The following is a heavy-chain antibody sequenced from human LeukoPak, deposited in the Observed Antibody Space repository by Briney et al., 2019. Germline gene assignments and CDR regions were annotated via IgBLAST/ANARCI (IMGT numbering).Heavy chain of an antibody. CDR2: IFYSGAT. CDR3: ARCGYSYGTGYYFDF. Sequence: PSETLSLTCTVSGGSISSSSYYWSWIRQPPGKGLEWIGFIFYSGATNYNPSLKSRVTISVDTSKNQFSLKLSSVTAADTAMYYCARCGYSYGTGYYFDFWGQGTLVTVSS. CDR1: GGSISSSSYY. J-gene: IGHJ4*02. D-gene: IGHD5-18*01. V-gene: IGHV4-61*01.